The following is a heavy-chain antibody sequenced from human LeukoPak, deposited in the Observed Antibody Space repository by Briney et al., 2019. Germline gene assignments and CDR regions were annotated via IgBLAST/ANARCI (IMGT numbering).Heavy chain of an antibody. CDR1: GFTFSSYA. D-gene: IGHD3-22*01. Sequence: GGSLRLSCAASGFTFSSYAMHWVRQAPGKGLEWVAVISYDGSNKYYADSVKGRFTISRDNSKNTLYLQMNSLRAEDTAVYYCAREGFYDSSGSNSNWGQGTLVTVSS. CDR3: AREGFYDSSGSNSN. CDR2: ISYDGSNK. J-gene: IGHJ4*02. V-gene: IGHV3-30*14.